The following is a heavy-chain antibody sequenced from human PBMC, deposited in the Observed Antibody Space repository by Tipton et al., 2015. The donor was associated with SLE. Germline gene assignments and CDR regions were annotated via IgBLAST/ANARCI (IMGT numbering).Heavy chain of an antibody. Sequence: LRLSCTVSGGSISSGSYYWSWIRQPAGKGLEWIGHIYTSGSTNYNPPLKSRVTISVDTSKNQFSRKLSSVTAADTAVYYCARVKSIFGVVIIDDWGQGKLVTVSS. CDR1: GGSISSGSYY. J-gene: IGHJ4*02. D-gene: IGHD3-3*01. CDR2: IYTSGST. V-gene: IGHV4-61*09. CDR3: ARVKSIFGVVIIDD.